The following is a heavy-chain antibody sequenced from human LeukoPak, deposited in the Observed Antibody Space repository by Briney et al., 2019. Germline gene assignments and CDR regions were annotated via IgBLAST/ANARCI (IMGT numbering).Heavy chain of an antibody. J-gene: IGHJ4*02. Sequence: GASVKVSCKASGYTFTSYDINWVRQATGQGLEWMGWMNPNSGNTGYAQKFQGRVTITRNTSISTAYMELSSLRSEDTAVYYCARGPYYDFWSGYYYFDYWGQGTLVTVSS. CDR1: GYTFTSYD. D-gene: IGHD3-3*01. CDR2: MNPNSGNT. V-gene: IGHV1-8*03. CDR3: ARGPYYDFWSGYYYFDY.